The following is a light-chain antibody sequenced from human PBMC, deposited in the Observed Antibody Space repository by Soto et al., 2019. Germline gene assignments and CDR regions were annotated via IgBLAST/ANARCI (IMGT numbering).Light chain of an antibody. V-gene: IGLV2-11*01. Sequence: QSVLTQPRSVSGSPGQFVTISCSGTSRDVGGYNYVSWYQQHPGNAPNLMIYDVSKWPSGVPDRFSGSKSGNTASLTISGLQAEDEADYYCCSYAGRYTYVFGTGTKVTVL. J-gene: IGLJ1*01. CDR3: CSYAGRYTYV. CDR1: SRDVGGYNY. CDR2: DVS.